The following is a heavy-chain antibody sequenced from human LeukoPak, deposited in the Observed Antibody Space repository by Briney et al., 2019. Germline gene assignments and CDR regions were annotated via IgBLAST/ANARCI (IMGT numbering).Heavy chain of an antibody. J-gene: IGHJ4*02. D-gene: IGHD5-24*01. CDR1: GYTFTSYY. Sequence: ASVRVSCKASGYTFTSYYMHWVRQAPGQGLEWMGIINPSGGSTSYAQKFQDRVIMTRDMSTSTVYMELSSLRSEDTAVYYCAREEMATIIDYWGQGTLVTVSS. CDR2: INPSGGST. CDR3: AREEMATIIDY. V-gene: IGHV1-46*01.